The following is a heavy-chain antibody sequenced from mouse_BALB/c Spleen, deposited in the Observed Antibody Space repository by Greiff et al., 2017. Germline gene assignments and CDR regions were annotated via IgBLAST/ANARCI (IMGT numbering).Heavy chain of an antibody. CDR1: GFSLTRYG. CDR3: AKLYDGYYFDY. J-gene: IGHJ2*01. V-gene: IGHV2-3*01. CDR2: IWGDGGT. Sequence: VQLKESGPGLVAPSQSLSITCPVSGFSLTRYGVNRGRQPPGKGLEWLGVIWGDGGTNYHSALISRLSISKDNSKSQVFLKLNSLQTDDTATYYCAKLYDGYYFDYWGQGTTLTVSS. D-gene: IGHD2-3*01.